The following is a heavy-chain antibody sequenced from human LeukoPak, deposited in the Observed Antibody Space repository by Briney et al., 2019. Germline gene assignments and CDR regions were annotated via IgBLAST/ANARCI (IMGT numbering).Heavy chain of an antibody. CDR1: GYTFTGYY. V-gene: IGHV1-2*06. CDR2: INPNSGGT. D-gene: IGHD6-6*01. Sequence: ASVKVSCKASGYTFTGYYMHWVRQAPGQGPEWMGRINPNSGGTNYAQKFQGRVTMTRDTSISTAYMELSRLRSDDTAVYYCARGYYSSSGPIFDYWGQGTLVTVSS. CDR3: ARGYYSSSGPIFDY. J-gene: IGHJ4*02.